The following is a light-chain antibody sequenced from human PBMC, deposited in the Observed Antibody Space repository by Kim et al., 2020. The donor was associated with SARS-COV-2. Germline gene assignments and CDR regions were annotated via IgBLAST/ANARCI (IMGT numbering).Light chain of an antibody. CDR1: NVGSKS. CDR3: QVWDSSSDHVV. V-gene: IGLV3-21*04. J-gene: IGLJ2*01. Sequence: LGKTAMTTCGGTNVGSKSVHWYQQKPGQAPVLVIYYDSDRPSGIPARFSGSNSGNTATLTISRVEAGDEADYYCQVWDSSSDHVVFGGGTKLTVL. CDR2: YDS.